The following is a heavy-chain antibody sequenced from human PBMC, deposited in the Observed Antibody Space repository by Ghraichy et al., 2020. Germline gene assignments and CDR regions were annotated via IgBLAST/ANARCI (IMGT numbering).Heavy chain of an antibody. CDR3: AKDLFAYYYDSSGYYSSAFDY. V-gene: IGHV3-23*01. CDR1: GFTFSSYA. CDR2: ISGSGGST. D-gene: IGHD3-22*01. J-gene: IGHJ4*02. Sequence: GGSLRLSCAASGFTFSSYAMSWVRKAPGKGLEWVSAISGSGGSTYYADSVKGRFTISRDNSKNTLYLQMNSLRAEDTAVYYCAKDLFAYYYDSSGYYSSAFDYWGQGTLVTVSS.